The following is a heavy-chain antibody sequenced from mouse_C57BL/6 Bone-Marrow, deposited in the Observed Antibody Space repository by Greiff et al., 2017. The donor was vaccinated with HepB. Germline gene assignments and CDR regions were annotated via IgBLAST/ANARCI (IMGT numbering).Heavy chain of an antibody. V-gene: IGHV1-19*01. Sequence: EVQLQQSGPVLVKPGASVKMSCKASGYTFTDYYMNWVKQSHGKSLEWIGVINPYNGGTSYNQKFKGKATLTVDKSSSTAYMELNSLTSEDSAVYYCARWGLYAMDYGGQGTSVTVSS. CDR3: ARWGLYAMDY. CDR2: INPYNGGT. D-gene: IGHD3-1*01. J-gene: IGHJ4*01. CDR1: GYTFTDYY.